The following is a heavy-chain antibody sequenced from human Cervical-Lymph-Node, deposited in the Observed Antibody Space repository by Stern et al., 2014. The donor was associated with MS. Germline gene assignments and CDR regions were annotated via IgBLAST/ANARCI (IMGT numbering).Heavy chain of an antibody. V-gene: IGHV3-30*04. CDR3: ARRQLWQQYYGMDV. D-gene: IGHD5-18*01. J-gene: IGHJ6*02. CDR1: GFTFSSYA. CDR2: ISYDGTDK. Sequence: VQLVESGGGLVQPGRSLRLSCAASGFTFSSYAMHWVRPAPGKGLEWVAFISYDGTDKYYADSVKGRFTISRDNSKNMVYLQMNSLRAEDTAVWYCARRQLWQQYYGMDVWGQGTMVTVSS.